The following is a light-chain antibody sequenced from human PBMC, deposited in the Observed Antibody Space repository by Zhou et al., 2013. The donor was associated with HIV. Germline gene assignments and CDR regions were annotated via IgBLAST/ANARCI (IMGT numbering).Light chain of an antibody. CDR3: QQYDDLPIT. CDR2: GAV. V-gene: IGKV1-39*01. Sequence: DIQMTQSPSSLSASVGDRVTITCRASQSITTYLNWYQQKPGKAPELLIYGAVSLQSGVSSRFSGSGSGTEFTLTISSLQPEDFATYYCQQYDDLPITFGQGTRLDFK. J-gene: IGKJ5*01. CDR1: QSITTY.